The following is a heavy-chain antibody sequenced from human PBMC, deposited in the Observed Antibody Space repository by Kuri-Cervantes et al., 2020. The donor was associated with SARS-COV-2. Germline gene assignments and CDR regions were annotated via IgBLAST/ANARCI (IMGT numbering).Heavy chain of an antibody. J-gene: IGHJ3*02. Sequence: GGSLRLSCAASGFTFSSYAMSWVRQAPGKGLEWVSYISSSGSTIYYADSVEGRFTISRDNAKSSLYLQMNSLRAEDTAVYYCARRLEYDFWSGPLDAFDIWGQGTMVTVSS. CDR3: ARRLEYDFWSGPLDAFDI. V-gene: IGHV3-48*03. D-gene: IGHD3-3*01. CDR2: ISSSGSTI. CDR1: GFTFSSYA.